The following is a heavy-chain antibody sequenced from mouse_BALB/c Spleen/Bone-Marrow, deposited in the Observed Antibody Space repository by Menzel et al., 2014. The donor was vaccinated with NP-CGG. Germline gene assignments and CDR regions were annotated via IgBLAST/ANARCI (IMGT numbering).Heavy chain of an antibody. CDR2: IYPYNGGS. D-gene: IGHD4-1*01. J-gene: IGHJ3*01. CDR1: GYTFTDYN. CDR3: ARELGGAY. V-gene: IGHV1S29*02. Sequence: EVQLQQSGPELVKPGASVKISCKASGYTFTDYNMHWVKQSHGKSLEWIRYIYPYNGGSAYNQKFKSKATLTVDNSSSTAYMELRSLTSEDSAVYYCARELGGAYWGQGTLVTVSA.